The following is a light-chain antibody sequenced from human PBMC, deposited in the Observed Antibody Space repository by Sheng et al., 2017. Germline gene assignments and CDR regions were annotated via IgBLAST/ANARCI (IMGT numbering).Light chain of an antibody. V-gene: IGKV1-27*01. J-gene: IGKJ4*01. CDR2: GAS. CDR1: QGISNY. Sequence: DIQMTQSPSSLSASLGDRVTITCRASQGISNYLAWXQQKPGEVPKLLIYGASTLQLGVPSRXSGSESGTEFTLTISGLQPEDVATYYCQKYSNTPLTFGGGTKIEIK. CDR3: QKYSNTPLT.